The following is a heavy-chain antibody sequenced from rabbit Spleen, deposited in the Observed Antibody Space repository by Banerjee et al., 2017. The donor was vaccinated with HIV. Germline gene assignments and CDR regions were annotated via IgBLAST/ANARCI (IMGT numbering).Heavy chain of an antibody. V-gene: IGHV1S45*01. CDR3: ARGVYYIIGWNFNL. CDR1: GFSLSGRDE. CDR2: INTVSGSS. D-gene: IGHD1-1*01. Sequence: EQLEESGGGLVQPEGSLTLTCKASGFSLSGRDEMCWVRQAPGKGLEWIACINTVSGSSDYASWAKGRFTVSKTSSTTVTLQLTSLTAADTATYFCARGVYYIIGWNFNLWGPGTLVTVS. J-gene: IGHJ4*01.